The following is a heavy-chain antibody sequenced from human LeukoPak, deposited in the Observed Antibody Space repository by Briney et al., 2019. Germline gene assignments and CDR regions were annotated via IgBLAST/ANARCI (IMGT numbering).Heavy chain of an antibody. CDR2: IWSDGLTQ. Sequence: PGGSLRLSCAASGFALSGHGMHWVRQAPGKGREWVAVIWSDGLTQQFADSVKGRFTISRDKSYNTVYLQMNSLRAEDSALYYCARVLGGSYWYFDLWGRGTLVTVSS. D-gene: IGHD3-16*01. CDR3: ARVLGGSYWYFDL. J-gene: IGHJ2*01. V-gene: IGHV3-33*01. CDR1: GFALSGHG.